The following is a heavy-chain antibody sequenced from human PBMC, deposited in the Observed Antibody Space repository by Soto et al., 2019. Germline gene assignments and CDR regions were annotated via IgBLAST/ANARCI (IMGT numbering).Heavy chain of an antibody. CDR2: IIPIFGTA. J-gene: IGHJ6*02. D-gene: IGHD3-3*01. Sequence: SVKVSCKASGGTFSSYAISWVRQAPGQGLEWMGGIIPIFGTANYAQKFQGRVTITADESTSTAYMELSSLRSEDTAVYYCASKYVLRFRGDYYDDGMDVWGQGTTVTVSS. CDR3: ASKYVLRFRGDYYDDGMDV. CDR1: GGTFSSYA. V-gene: IGHV1-69*13.